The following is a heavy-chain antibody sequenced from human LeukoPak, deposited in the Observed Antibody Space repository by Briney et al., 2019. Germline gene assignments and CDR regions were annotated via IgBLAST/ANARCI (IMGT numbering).Heavy chain of an antibody. CDR1: GDSVSINSVT. D-gene: IGHD2-2*01. V-gene: IGHV6-1*01. Sequence: SQTLSLTFALSGDSVSINSVTWNWIRQSPSRGLEWLGRTYYRSTWYNDYAVSVRGRITVNPDTSKNQFSLHLNSVTPEDTAVYYCARRLTQYDCFDPWGQGILVTVSS. J-gene: IGHJ5*02. CDR2: TYYRSTWYN. CDR3: ARRLTQYDCFDP.